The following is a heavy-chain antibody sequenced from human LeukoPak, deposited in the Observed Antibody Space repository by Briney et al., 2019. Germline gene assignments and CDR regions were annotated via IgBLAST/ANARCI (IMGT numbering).Heavy chain of an antibody. CDR3: ARDRPWGGVNGFDY. J-gene: IGHJ4*02. V-gene: IGHV3-53*01. CDR2: IHTDRAT. D-gene: IGHD2-8*02. CDR1: GFAVSNDY. Sequence: GGSLRLSCAASGFAVSNDYMSWVRQAPGKGLEWVSVIHTDRATYYAASVKGRFTISRDFSKNTLYLRMNRLRAEDTAIYYCARDRPWGGVNGFDYWGQGNLVTVAS.